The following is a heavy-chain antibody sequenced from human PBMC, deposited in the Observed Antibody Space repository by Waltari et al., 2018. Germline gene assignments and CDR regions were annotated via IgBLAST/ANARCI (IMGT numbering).Heavy chain of an antibody. D-gene: IGHD5-18*01. Sequence: EVQLLESGGGLVQPGGSLRLSCAASGFTFSSYAMSWVRQAPGKGVEWVSAISGSGGSTYYADSVKGRFTISRDNSKNTLYLQMNSLRAEDTAVYYCAKQTARGYSYGYDYWGQGTLVTVSS. CDR2: ISGSGGST. CDR3: AKQTARGYSYGYDY. V-gene: IGHV3-23*01. J-gene: IGHJ4*02. CDR1: GFTFSSYA.